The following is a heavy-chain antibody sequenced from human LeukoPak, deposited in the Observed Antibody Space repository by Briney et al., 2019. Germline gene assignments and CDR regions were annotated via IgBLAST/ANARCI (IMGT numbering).Heavy chain of an antibody. CDR3: ASEGYGSGSYYSAAWFDP. J-gene: IGHJ5*02. Sequence: SETLSLTCTVSGGFISSYYWSWIRKPGGKGLEWIGRIYTSGSTNYTPSLKSRVTMSVDTSKNQFSLKLSSVTAADTAVYYCASEGYGSGSYYSAAWFDPWGQGTLVTVSS. D-gene: IGHD3-10*01. CDR1: GGFISSYY. V-gene: IGHV4-4*07. CDR2: IYTSGST.